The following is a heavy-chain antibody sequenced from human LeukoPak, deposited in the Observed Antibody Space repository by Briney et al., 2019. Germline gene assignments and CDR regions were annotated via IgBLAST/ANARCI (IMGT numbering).Heavy chain of an antibody. D-gene: IGHD1-26*01. Sequence: ASVKVSCKASGYTFTGYYMHWVRQAPGQGLEWMGWINPNSGGTNYAQKFQGRVTMTRDTSISTAYMELSRLRSDDTAVYYCARRGWELLGSYYFDYWGQGTLVTVSS. CDR1: GYTFTGYY. V-gene: IGHV1-2*02. CDR3: ARRGWELLGSYYFDY. J-gene: IGHJ4*02. CDR2: INPNSGGT.